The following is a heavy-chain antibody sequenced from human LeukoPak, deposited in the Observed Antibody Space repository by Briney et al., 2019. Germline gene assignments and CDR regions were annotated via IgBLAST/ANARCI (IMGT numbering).Heavy chain of an antibody. D-gene: IGHD2-2*01. CDR2: LSHAGNT. CDR1: GDSVRNDFYY. Sequence: PSETLPLTCSVSGDSVRNDFYYWGWIRQPPGKGLEWVACLSHAGNTWYNPSLESRLSISVDTSKNQFSLKFSSVTAADTALYWCARHNAPRRVGFDFWGQGILVTVSS. V-gene: IGHV4-39*01. CDR3: ARHNAPRRVGFDF. J-gene: IGHJ4*02.